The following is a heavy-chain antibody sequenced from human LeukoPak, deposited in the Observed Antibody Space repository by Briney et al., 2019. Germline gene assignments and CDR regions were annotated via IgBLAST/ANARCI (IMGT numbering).Heavy chain of an antibody. CDR3: ARDISGWLPVVDY. Sequence: GGSLRLSCAASGFTFSSYSMNWVRQAPGKGLEWVSSISSSSSYIYYADSVKGRFTISRDNAKNSLYLQMISLRAEDTAVYYCARDISGWLPVVDYWGQGTLVTVSS. V-gene: IGHV3-21*01. CDR1: GFTFSSYS. CDR2: ISSSSSYI. D-gene: IGHD6-19*01. J-gene: IGHJ4*02.